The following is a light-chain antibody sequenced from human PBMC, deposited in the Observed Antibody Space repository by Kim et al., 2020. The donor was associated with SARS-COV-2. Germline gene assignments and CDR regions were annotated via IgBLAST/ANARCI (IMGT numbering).Light chain of an antibody. CDR2: KDS. CDR1: ALPNQY. CDR3: QSADNSGIHVV. Sequence: SYELTQPPSVSVSPGQTARITCSGDALPNQYAYWYQQKPGQAPVLVIYKDSERPSGIPERFSGSSSGTTVTLTISGVQAEDEADYYCQSADNSGIHVVFGGGTQLTVL. J-gene: IGLJ2*01. V-gene: IGLV3-25*03.